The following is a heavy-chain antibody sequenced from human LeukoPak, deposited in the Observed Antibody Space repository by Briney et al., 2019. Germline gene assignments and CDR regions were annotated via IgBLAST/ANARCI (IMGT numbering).Heavy chain of an antibody. V-gene: IGHV3-48*04. D-gene: IGHD1-26*01. CDR2: ISSSGSTI. CDR3: ARVGGSYFLDV. CDR1: GFTFDDYT. J-gene: IGHJ6*03. Sequence: GGSLRLSCAASGFTFDDYTMHWVRQAPGKGLEWVSYISSSGSTIYYADSVKGRFTISRDNAKNSLYLQMNSLRAEDTAVYYCARVGGSYFLDVWGKGTTVTVSS.